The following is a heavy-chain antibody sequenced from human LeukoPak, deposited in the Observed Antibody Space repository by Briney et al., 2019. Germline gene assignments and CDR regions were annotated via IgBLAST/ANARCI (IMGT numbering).Heavy chain of an antibody. D-gene: IGHD3-22*01. CDR1: GFTVSSNS. V-gene: IGHV3-53*01. CDR3: AKDSTHYRVWDNYDTRGLTY. CDR2: IYSDNT. Sequence: GGSLRLSCTVSGFTVSSNSMSWVRQAPGKGLEWVSFIYSDNTHYSDSVKGRFTISRDNSKNTLYLQMNSLRAEDTAVYYCAKDSTHYRVWDNYDTRGLTYWGQGTLVTVSS. J-gene: IGHJ4*02.